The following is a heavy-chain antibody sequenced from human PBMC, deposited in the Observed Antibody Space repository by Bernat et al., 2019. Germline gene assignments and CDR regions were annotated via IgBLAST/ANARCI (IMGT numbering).Heavy chain of an antibody. D-gene: IGHD3-10*01. CDR3: ARAYYYGSGSYYHVNWFDP. CDR1: GGSISSGGYS. V-gene: IGHV4-30-2*01. CDR2: IYHSGST. J-gene: IGHJ5*02. Sequence: QLQLQESGSGLVKPSQTLSLTCAVSGGSISSGGYSWSWIRQPPGKGLEWIGYIYHSGSTYYNPSLKSRVTISVDRSKNQFSLKLSSVTAADTAVYYCARAYYYGSGSYYHVNWFDPWGQGNLVTVSS.